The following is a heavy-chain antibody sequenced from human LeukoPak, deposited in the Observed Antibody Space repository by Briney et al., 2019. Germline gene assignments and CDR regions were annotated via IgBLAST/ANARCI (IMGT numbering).Heavy chain of an antibody. D-gene: IGHD3-10*01. J-gene: IGHJ4*02. CDR2: INPSGGST. V-gene: IGHV1-46*01. Sequence: ASVKVSCKASGYTFTSYYMHWVRQAPGQGLEWMRIINPSGGSTSYAQKFQGRVTMTRDTSTSTVYMELSSLRSEDTAVYYCARGAGGRRITMVRGVIMEEGYYFDYWGQGTLVTVSS. CDR3: ARGAGGRRITMVRGVIMEEGYYFDY. CDR1: GYTFTSYY.